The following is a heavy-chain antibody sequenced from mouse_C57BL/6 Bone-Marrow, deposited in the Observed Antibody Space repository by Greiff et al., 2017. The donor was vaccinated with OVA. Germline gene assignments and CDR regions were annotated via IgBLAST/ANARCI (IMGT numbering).Heavy chain of an antibody. CDR3: TRSDYDGFAY. Sequence: QVQLQQSGAELVRPGTSVKMSCKASGYTFTNYWMGWAQQRPGHGLEWIGDIYPGGGYTNYNEKFKGRVTLTADKSSSTAYMQFSSLTSEDSAIYYCTRSDYDGFAYWGQGTLVTVSA. V-gene: IGHV1-63*01. D-gene: IGHD2-4*01. CDR1: GYTFTNYW. CDR2: IYPGGGYT. J-gene: IGHJ3*01.